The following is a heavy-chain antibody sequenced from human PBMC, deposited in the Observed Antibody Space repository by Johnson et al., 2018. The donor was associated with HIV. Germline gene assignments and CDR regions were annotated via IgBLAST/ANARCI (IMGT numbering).Heavy chain of an antibody. CDR3: SGGKWGVGANAFDV. CDR2: ISSGGGSI. J-gene: IGHJ3*01. D-gene: IGHD1-26*01. CDR1: GFTFSSYW. Sequence: VQLVESGGGLVQPGRSLRLSCAASGFTFSSYWMSWVRQAPGKGLEWVSYISSGGGSILYADSVKDRFTISRDNAQNSLFLQMKRLRAEDTAVYYCSGGKWGVGANAFDVWGQGTMVTVSS. V-gene: IGHV3-48*04.